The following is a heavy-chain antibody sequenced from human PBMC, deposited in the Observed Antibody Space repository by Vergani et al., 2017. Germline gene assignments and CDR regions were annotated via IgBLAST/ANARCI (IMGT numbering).Heavy chain of an antibody. CDR1: GDIFNNYT. J-gene: IGHJ4*02. CDR3: ARVSPGDNSGWEHFDY. V-gene: IGHV1-69*02. D-gene: IGHD6-19*01. Sequence: QVHLEQSGTEVKKPGSSVKVSCKVSGDIFNNYTVTWVRQAPGQGLEWMGRIIPIIRLATSAQKFQDRVKITGDTSTNTVYMEMNNLRSEDTAVYYCARVSPGDNSGWEHFDYWGQGTLVTVSS. CDR2: IIPIIRLA.